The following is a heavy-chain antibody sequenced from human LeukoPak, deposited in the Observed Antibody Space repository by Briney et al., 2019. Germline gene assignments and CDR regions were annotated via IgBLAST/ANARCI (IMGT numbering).Heavy chain of an antibody. V-gene: IGHV1-18*01. CDR3: ARGLGITMVRQPSGGWFDP. J-gene: IGHJ5*02. Sequence: ASVKVSCKASGYTFPSYGISWVRQAPGQGLEWMGWISAYNGNTNYAQKFQGRVTMTTDTSTSTAYMELRSLRSDDTAVYYCARGLGITMVRQPSGGWFDPWGQGTLVTVSS. CDR1: GYTFPSYG. D-gene: IGHD3-10*01. CDR2: ISAYNGNT.